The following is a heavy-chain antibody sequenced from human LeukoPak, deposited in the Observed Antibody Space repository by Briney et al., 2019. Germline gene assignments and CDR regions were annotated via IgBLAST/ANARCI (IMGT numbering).Heavy chain of an antibody. V-gene: IGHV1-2*04. D-gene: IGHD5-18*01. CDR1: GYTFTGYY. J-gene: IGHJ4*02. CDR2: INPNSGGT. CDR3: ARGRGYSYGYMYYFDY. Sequence: ASVKVSCKASGYTFTGYYMHWVRQAPGQGLEWMGWINPNSGGTNYAQKFQGWVTMTRDTSISTAYMELSRLRSDDTAVYYCARGRGYSYGYMYYFDYWGQGTLVTVSS.